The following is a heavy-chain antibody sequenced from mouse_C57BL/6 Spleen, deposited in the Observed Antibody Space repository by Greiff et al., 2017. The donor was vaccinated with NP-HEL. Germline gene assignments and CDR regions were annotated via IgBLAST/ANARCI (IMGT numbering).Heavy chain of an antibody. J-gene: IGHJ1*03. CDR1: GFTFSDYG. CDR3: ARPGSSYRWYFDV. D-gene: IGHD1-1*01. Sequence: EVQRVESGGGLVKPGGSLKLSCAASGFTFSDYGMHWVRQAPEKGLEWVAYISSGSSTIYYADTVKGRFTISRDNAKNTLFLQMTSLRSEDTAMYYCARPGSSYRWYFDVWGTGTTVTVSS. CDR2: ISSGSSTI. V-gene: IGHV5-17*01.